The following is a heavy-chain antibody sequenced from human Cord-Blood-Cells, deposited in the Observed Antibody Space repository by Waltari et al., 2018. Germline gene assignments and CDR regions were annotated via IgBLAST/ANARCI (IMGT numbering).Heavy chain of an antibody. Sequence: QVQLVQSGAEVKKPGSSVKVYCKASGGTSSSYTIRWVRQAPGRGLEWMGGIIPVLGTPNYAQKFQSRVTSTADEATSTAYMGLRSRGAEDTAVYYCAIGAAAGTSPFDYWGQGTLVTVSS. CDR2: IIPVLGTP. V-gene: IGHV1-69*01. D-gene: IGHD6-13*01. CDR1: GGTSSSYT. CDR3: AIGAAAGTSPFDY. J-gene: IGHJ4*02.